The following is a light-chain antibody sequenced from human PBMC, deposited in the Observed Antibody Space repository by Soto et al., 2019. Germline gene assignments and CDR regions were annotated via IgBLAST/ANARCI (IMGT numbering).Light chain of an antibody. CDR2: LNSDVSH. CDR1: SGHNSYA. Sequence: QLVLTQPPSASASLGASVKLTCTLSSGHNSYAIAWHQQQPEKGPRYLMKLNSDVSHSKGDGIPDRFSGSSSGAERYLTISSLQSEDEADYYCQTWSTDIRVFGGGTKLTVL. CDR3: QTWSTDIRV. J-gene: IGLJ3*02. V-gene: IGLV4-69*01.